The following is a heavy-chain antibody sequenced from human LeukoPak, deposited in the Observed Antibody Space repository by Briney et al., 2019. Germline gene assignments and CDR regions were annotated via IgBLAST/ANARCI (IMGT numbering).Heavy chain of an antibody. V-gene: IGHV3-7*01. CDR3: ATSHDYGDYADY. D-gene: IGHD4-17*01. CDR2: IKQDGSEK. Sequence: GGSLRLSCAASGFTFSSYWMSWVRQAPGKGLEWVANIKQDGSEKYHVDSVKGRFTISRDNAKNSLYLQMNSLRAEDTAVYYCATSHDYGDYADYWGQGTLVTVSS. J-gene: IGHJ4*02. CDR1: GFTFSSYW.